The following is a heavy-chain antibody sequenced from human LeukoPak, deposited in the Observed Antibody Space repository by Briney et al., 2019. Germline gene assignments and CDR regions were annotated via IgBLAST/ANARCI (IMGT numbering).Heavy chain of an antibody. Sequence: ASVKVSCKTSGFIFTGYYMHWVRQAPGQGLEWMGWINPNSGDTNYPQKFQGRVTMTRDTSITTVYLELSRLRSDDTAVYYCPRAGDTHDNFDYWGQGTLVTVSS. J-gene: IGHJ4*02. D-gene: IGHD3-16*01. CDR3: PRAGDTHDNFDY. CDR1: GFIFTGYY. CDR2: INPNSGDT. V-gene: IGHV1-2*02.